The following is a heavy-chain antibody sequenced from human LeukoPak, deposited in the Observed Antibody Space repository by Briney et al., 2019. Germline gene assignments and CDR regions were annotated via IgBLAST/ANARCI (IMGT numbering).Heavy chain of an antibody. J-gene: IGHJ4*02. CDR1: ADSISHYY. Sequence: PSETLSLTCVVSADSISHYYWTRIRQPPGKGLEWIGYIYYTGSTNYNPSLKSRVTMSVDTSKNQFSLRLSSVTAADTAVYYCARGGGDPGNFDYWGQGTLVTVSS. D-gene: IGHD3-10*01. V-gene: IGHV4-59*01. CDR2: IYYTGST. CDR3: ARGGGDPGNFDY.